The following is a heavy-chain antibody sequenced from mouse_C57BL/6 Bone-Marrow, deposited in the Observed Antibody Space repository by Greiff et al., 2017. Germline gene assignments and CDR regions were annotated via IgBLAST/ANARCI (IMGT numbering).Heavy chain of an antibody. V-gene: IGHV5-17*01. CDR2: ISSGSSTI. J-gene: IGHJ2*01. CDR1: GFTFSDYG. Sequence: EVQGVESGGGLVKPGGSLKLSCAASGFTFSDYGMHWVRQAPEKGLEWVAYISSGSSTIYYAATVTGRFTFSRDNAKNTLVLQMTSLRSEDTAMYYCARELAYFDYWGQGTTLTVSS. CDR3: ARELAYFDY.